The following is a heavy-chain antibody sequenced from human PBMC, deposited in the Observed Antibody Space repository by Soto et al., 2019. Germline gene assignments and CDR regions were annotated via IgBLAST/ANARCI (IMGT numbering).Heavy chain of an antibody. CDR3: ANKAGYCSAGDCYSPFDY. CDR2: ISRSGAST. D-gene: IGHD2-15*01. J-gene: IGHJ4*02. Sequence: GGSLRLSCAASGFTFSSYAMNWVRQAPGKGLEWVSGISRSGASTYYADSVKGRFTISRDSSKNTLYLQMNSLRAEDTAVYYCANKAGYCSAGDCYSPFDYWGQGTLVTVSS. CDR1: GFTFSSYA. V-gene: IGHV3-23*01.